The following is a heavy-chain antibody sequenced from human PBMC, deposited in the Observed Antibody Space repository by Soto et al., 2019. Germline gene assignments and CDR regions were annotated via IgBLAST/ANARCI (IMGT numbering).Heavy chain of an antibody. CDR3: ARIGGYHGPLDY. CDR2: TYHRGST. V-gene: IGHV4-59*01. D-gene: IGHD6-25*01. CDR1: GVSISSYF. Sequence: SETLSLTCSVSGVSISSYFWSWIRQAPGRGLEWIGYTYHRGSTNYSPSLKSRVAISLDTSENQFSLKVNSVTAADTAVYYCARIGGYHGPLDYWGQGTLVTVSS. J-gene: IGHJ4*02.